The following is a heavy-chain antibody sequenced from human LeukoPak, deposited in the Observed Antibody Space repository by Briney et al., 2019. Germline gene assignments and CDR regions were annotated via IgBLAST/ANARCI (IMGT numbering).Heavy chain of an antibody. CDR3: ARLGATTYDY. Sequence: ASVKVSCKASGYTFTSYGISWVRQAPGQGLEWMGWISAYNGNTNYAQKFQGRVTMTRDTSISTTYMEVSRLRSDDTAVYYCARLGATTYDYWGQGTLVTVSS. J-gene: IGHJ4*02. V-gene: IGHV1-18*01. CDR1: GYTFTSYG. CDR2: ISAYNGNT. D-gene: IGHD1-26*01.